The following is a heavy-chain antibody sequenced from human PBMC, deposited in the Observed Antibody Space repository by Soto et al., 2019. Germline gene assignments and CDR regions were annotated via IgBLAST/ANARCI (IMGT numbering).Heavy chain of an antibody. Sequence: SVKVSCKASGGTFSSYAISWVRQAPGQGLEWMGGIIPIFGTANYAQKFQGRVTITADESTSTAYMELSSLRSEDTAVYYCARERFPGQGAFDIWGQGTMVTVS. V-gene: IGHV1-69*13. CDR2: IIPIFGTA. CDR1: GGTFSSYA. J-gene: IGHJ3*02. CDR3: ARERFPGQGAFDI. D-gene: IGHD3-3*01.